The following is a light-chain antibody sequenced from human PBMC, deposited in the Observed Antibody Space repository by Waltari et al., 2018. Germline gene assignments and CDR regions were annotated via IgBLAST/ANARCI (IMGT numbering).Light chain of an antibody. CDR2: DVT. J-gene: IGLJ2*01. CDR1: TNNF. Sequence: QSALTQPASVSGSPGQSITITCTGTTNNFVPWYPLPPGNPPRLIISDVTYRPSGVPSRFSGSKSGDTASLTISGVQAEDEAHYYCSSFTSLRSVIFGGGTTLTVL. V-gene: IGLV2-14*01. CDR3: SSFTSLRSVI.